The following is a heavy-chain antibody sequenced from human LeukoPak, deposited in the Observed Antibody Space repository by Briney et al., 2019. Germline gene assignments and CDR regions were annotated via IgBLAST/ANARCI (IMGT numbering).Heavy chain of an antibody. D-gene: IGHD6-19*01. Sequence: SETLSLTCTVSGGSISSGSYYWSWIRQPAGKGLEWIGRIYTCGSTNYNPSLKSRVTISVDTSKNQFSLKLSSVTAADTAVYYCARDTQWLGFIDYWGQGTLVTVSS. CDR1: GGSISSGSYY. V-gene: IGHV4-61*02. J-gene: IGHJ4*02. CDR2: IYTCGST. CDR3: ARDTQWLGFIDY.